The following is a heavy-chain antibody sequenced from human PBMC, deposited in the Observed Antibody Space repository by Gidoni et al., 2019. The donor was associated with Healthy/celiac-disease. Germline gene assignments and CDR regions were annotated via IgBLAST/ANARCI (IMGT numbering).Heavy chain of an antibody. CDR1: GFTCSEYY. CDR2: ISSSGSTI. D-gene: IGHD5-12*01. J-gene: IGHJ6*02. V-gene: IGHV3-11*01. Sequence: QVQLVESGGGWVKPGGALRLSCAASGFTCSEYYMSWIRQVPGKGREWVSYISSSGSTIYYADSVKGRFTISRDNAKNSLYLQMNSLRAEDTAVYYCARSRYSGYDSYYYYGMDVWGQGTTVTVSS. CDR3: ARSRYSGYDSYYYYGMDV.